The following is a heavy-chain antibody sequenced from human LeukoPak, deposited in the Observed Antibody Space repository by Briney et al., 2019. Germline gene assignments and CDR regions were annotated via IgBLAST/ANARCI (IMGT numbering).Heavy chain of an antibody. J-gene: IGHJ5*02. D-gene: IGHD3-10*01. Sequence: SETLSLTCTVSGPSISSFYWSWIRQPPGKGLEWVGSINYSGSTNYNPSLKSRVTISVDTSKNQFSLKLSSVTAADTAVYYCARELSRGYNWFDPWGQGTLVTVSS. CDR1: GPSISSFY. CDR3: ARELSRGYNWFDP. V-gene: IGHV4-59*12. CDR2: INYSGST.